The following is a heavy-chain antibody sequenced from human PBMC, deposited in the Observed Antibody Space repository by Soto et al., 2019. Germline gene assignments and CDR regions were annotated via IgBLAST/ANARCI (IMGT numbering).Heavy chain of an antibody. D-gene: IGHD2-15*01. CDR3: AKQAVVVAATPWFDP. J-gene: IGHJ5*02. CDR1: GFTFSTCA. V-gene: IGHV3-23*01. Sequence: EVQLLESGGGLVQPGGSLRLSCAASGFTFSTCAMNWVRQAPGKGLEWVSSISGGGGSTYYGDSVKGRFTISRDNSKNTLYLQINSLRADETAVYYCAKQAVVVAATPWFDPWGQGTQVTVSS. CDR2: ISGGGGST.